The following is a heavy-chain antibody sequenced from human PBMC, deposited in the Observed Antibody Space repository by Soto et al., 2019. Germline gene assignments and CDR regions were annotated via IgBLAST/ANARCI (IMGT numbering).Heavy chain of an antibody. V-gene: IGHV3-30*18. D-gene: IGHD4-17*01. CDR2: ISYDGSNK. J-gene: IGHJ2*01. CDR1: GFTFSSYG. CDR3: AKDPLTTVVTPAWYFDL. Sequence: QVQLVESGGGVVQPGRSLRLSCAASGFTFSSYGMHWVRQAPGKGLEWVAVISYDGSNKYYADSVKGRFTISRDNSKNTLYLQMNSLRAEDTAVYYCAKDPLTTVVTPAWYFDLWGRGTLVTVSS.